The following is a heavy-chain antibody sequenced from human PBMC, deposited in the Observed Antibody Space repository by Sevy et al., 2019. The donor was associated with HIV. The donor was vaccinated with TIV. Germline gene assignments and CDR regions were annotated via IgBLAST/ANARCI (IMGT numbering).Heavy chain of an antibody. CDR1: GFTFSSYT. J-gene: IGHJ3*02. CDR2: IIIGSNYI. D-gene: IGHD3-16*01. Sequence: GGSLRLSCAASGFTFSSYTMDWVRQAPGKGLEWVSSIIIGSNYIYYADSLNGRFTISRDNAKNSVFLQMHSLRAEDTALYYCAGRGGLTDDGFVIWGQGTMVTVSS. V-gene: IGHV3-21*03. CDR3: AGRGGLTDDGFVI.